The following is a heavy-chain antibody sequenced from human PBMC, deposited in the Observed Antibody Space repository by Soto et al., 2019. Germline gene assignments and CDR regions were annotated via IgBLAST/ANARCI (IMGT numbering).Heavy chain of an antibody. D-gene: IGHD1-1*01. CDR1: GGSISSGGYY. CDR3: VRESTTSGPNWFDT. J-gene: IGHJ5*02. Sequence: KTSETLSLTCTVSGGSISSGGYYWSWIRQHPGKGLEWIGYIYYSGSTYYNPSLKSRVTISVDRSENQFSLKLTSVTAADTAVYYCVRESTTSGPNWFDTWGPGILVTVSS. V-gene: IGHV4-31*09. CDR2: IYYSGST.